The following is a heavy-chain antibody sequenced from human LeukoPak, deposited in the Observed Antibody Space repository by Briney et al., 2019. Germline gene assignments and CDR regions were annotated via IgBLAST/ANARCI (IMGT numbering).Heavy chain of an antibody. CDR3: ARDKGIKRSFDI. CDR2: SNSDGSST. V-gene: IGHV3-74*01. Sequence: GGSLRLSCAASGFTFSSYWMHWVRRAPGKGLVWVSRSNSDGSSTTYADSVKGRFTISRDNAKNTLYLQMNSLRAEDTAVYYCARDKGIKRSFDIWGQGTLVTVYS. J-gene: IGHJ3*02. CDR1: GFTFSSYW. D-gene: IGHD5-18*01.